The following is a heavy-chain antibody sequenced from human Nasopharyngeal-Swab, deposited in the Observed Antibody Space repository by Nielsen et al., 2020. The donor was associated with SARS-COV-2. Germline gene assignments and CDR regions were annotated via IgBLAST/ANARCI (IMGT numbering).Heavy chain of an antibody. CDR3: ARGFDY. CDR2: IYYIGST. Sequence: SETLSLTCSVSPGSINNHHWNWIRQPPGKRLEWIGYIYYIGSTNYNPSLKSRVTISVDTSKNQFSLKLSSVTAADTAVYYCARGFDYWGQGTLVTVSS. CDR1: PGSINNHH. V-gene: IGHV4-59*11. J-gene: IGHJ4*02.